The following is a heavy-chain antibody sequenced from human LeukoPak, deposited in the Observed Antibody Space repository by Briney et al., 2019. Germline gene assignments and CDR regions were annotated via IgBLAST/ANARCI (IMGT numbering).Heavy chain of an antibody. Sequence: GGSLRLSCAASGFSFSSYGMHWVRQTPGKELEWLAVISYDGSDKYYGDSVKGRFTISRDNSKNTLYLQMNSLRADDTAAYYCAKGSVYGSGTYYDFWGQGTVVTVSA. V-gene: IGHV3-30*18. D-gene: IGHD3-10*01. J-gene: IGHJ4*02. CDR2: ISYDGSDK. CDR1: GFSFSSYG. CDR3: AKGSVYGSGTYYDF.